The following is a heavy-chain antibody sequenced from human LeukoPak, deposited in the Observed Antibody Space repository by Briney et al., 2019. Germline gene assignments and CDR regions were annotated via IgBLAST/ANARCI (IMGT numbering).Heavy chain of an antibody. CDR3: VRDRDTSGWLY. D-gene: IGHD6-19*01. J-gene: IGHJ4*02. CDR1: GFTFTSYA. CDR2: ISHDDKDR. V-gene: IGHV3-30*04. Sequence: GGSLRLSCAASGFTFTSYAFHWVRQAPGKGLEWVTVISHDDKDRYYADSVKGRFTISRDNSKNTVYLQMNSLRVEDTAVYFCVRDRDTSGWLYWGQGTLVTVSS.